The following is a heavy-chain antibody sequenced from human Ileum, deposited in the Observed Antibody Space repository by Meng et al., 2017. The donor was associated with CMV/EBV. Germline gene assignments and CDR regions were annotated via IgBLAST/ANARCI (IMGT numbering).Heavy chain of an antibody. Sequence: LKISCAASGFTFSSYSMNWVRQAPGKGLEWVSSISSSSSYIYYADSVKGRFTISRDNAKNSLYLQMNSLRAEDTAVYYCARAERWSGDRDAFDIWGQGTMATFSS. J-gene: IGHJ3*02. V-gene: IGHV3-21*01. CDR1: GFTFSSYS. D-gene: IGHD4-23*01. CDR3: ARAERWSGDRDAFDI. CDR2: ISSSSSYI.